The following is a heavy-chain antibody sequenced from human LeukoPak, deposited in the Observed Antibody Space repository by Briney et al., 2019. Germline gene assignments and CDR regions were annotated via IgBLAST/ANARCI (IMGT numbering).Heavy chain of an antibody. CDR2: ISYDGSNK. Sequence: PGGSLRLSCAAPGFTFSSYAMHWVRQAPGKGLEWVAVISYDGSNKYYADSVKGRFTISRDNAKNSLYLQMNSLRAEDTAVYYCARDWVDYWGQGTLVTVSS. D-gene: IGHD7-27*01. CDR3: ARDWVDY. CDR1: GFTFSSYA. V-gene: IGHV3-30*04. J-gene: IGHJ4*02.